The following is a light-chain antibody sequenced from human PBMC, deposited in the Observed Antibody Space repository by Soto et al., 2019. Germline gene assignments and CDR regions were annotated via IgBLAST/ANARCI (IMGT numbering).Light chain of an antibody. Sequence: QSVLTQPPSASGTPGQRVTISCSGTTSNIGRNTVDWYQQLPGTAPKLLIFNTNQRPAGVSDRFSASKSGTSASLAISGLQSDDETDYYCAVWDDSLNGVIFGGGTQLTVL. V-gene: IGLV1-44*01. CDR1: TSNIGRNT. J-gene: IGLJ2*01. CDR3: AVWDDSLNGVI. CDR2: NTN.